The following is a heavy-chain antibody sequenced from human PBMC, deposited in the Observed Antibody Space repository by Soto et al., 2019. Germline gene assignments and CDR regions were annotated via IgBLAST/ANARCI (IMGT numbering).Heavy chain of an antibody. CDR1: GGSFSGYY. CDR2: INHSGST. D-gene: IGHD6-6*01. J-gene: IGHJ6*02. CDR3: ARRRKLGSYYYGMDV. Sequence: SETLSLTCAVYGGSFSGYYWSWIRQPPGKGLEWIGEINHSGSTNYNPSLKSRVTISVDTSKNQFSLKLSSVTAADTAVYYCARRRKLGSYYYGMDVWGQGTTVTVSS. V-gene: IGHV4-34*01.